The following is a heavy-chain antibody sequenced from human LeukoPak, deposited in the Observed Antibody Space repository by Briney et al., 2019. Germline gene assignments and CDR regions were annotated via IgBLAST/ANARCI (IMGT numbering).Heavy chain of an antibody. D-gene: IGHD4-17*01. CDR2: IYYSGST. V-gene: IGHV4-30-4*01. Sequence: PSETLSLTCTVSGVSISSGDYYWRWIRQPPGKGLEWIGCIYYSGSTYYNPSLKSQFTISVDTSKNQFSLKLSSVTAADTAVYYCARDSRGDYVGLLDYWGQGTLVTVSS. CDR3: ARDSRGDYVGLLDY. J-gene: IGHJ4*02. CDR1: GVSISSGDYY.